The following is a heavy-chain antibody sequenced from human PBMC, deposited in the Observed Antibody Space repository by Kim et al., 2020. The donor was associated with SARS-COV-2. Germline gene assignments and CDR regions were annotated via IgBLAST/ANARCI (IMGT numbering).Heavy chain of an antibody. CDR3: AKRGGGYCSSTSCSTPLDY. V-gene: IGHV3-30*02. Sequence: GRFTISRDNSKNTLYLQMNNLRAEDTAVYYCAKRGGGYCSSTSCSTPLDYWGQGTLVTVSS. D-gene: IGHD2-2*02. J-gene: IGHJ4*02.